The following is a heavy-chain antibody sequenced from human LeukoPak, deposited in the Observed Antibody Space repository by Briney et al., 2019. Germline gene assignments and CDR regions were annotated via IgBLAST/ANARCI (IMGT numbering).Heavy chain of an antibody. CDR2: IRYDGSNK. D-gene: IGHD3-22*01. Sequence: PGESLRLSCAASGFTFSSYNMNWVRQAPGKGLEWVAFIRYDGSNKYYADSVKGRFTISRDNSKNTLYLQMNSLRAEDTAVYYCAKDQSSGYYRSCFDYWGQGTLVTVSS. J-gene: IGHJ4*02. V-gene: IGHV3-30*02. CDR1: GFTFSSYN. CDR3: AKDQSSGYYRSCFDY.